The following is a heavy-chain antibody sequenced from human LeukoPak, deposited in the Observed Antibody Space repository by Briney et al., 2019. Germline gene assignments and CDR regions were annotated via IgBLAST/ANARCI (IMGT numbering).Heavy chain of an antibody. V-gene: IGHV3-53*04. D-gene: IGHD3-16*01. CDR1: VFTVSSSY. Sequence: GGSLRLSCAASVFTVSSSYMNWVRQAPGKGLEWVSIIYSGGSTYYADSVKGRFTISRHNSKNTLYLQMNSLRAEDTAVYYCAREVGGSAFDMRGQGTMVTVSS. CDR3: AREVGGSAFDM. CDR2: IYSGGST. J-gene: IGHJ3*02.